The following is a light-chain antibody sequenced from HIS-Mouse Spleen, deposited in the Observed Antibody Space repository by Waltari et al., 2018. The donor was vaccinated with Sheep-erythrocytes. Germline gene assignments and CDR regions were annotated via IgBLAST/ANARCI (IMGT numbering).Light chain of an antibody. CDR3: CSYAGSYNYV. CDR1: SSDVGGYNY. CDR2: DVS. Sequence: QSALTQPRSVSGSPGQSVTISCTGTSSDVGGYNYVSWYQQHPAKAPKLMIYDVSKRPSGVPDRFSGSKSGNTGSLTLSGLQADDEADYYCCSYAGSYNYVFATGTKVTVL. J-gene: IGLJ1*01. V-gene: IGLV2-11*01.